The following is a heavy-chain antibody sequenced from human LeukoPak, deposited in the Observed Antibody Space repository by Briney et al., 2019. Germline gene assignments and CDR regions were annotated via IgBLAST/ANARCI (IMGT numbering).Heavy chain of an antibody. CDR2: IKQDGSEE. V-gene: IGHV3-7*03. J-gene: IGHJ4*02. Sequence: GGSLRLSCAASGFTFSSYWMTWVRQAPGKGLEWVANIKQDGSEENYVDSVKGRFTISRHDSKNTLYLQMNSLRAEDTAVYYCASSNWTPGGYGLYYFDYWGQGTLVTVSS. CDR1: GFTFSSYW. CDR3: ASSNWTPGGYGLYYFDY. D-gene: IGHD1-20*01.